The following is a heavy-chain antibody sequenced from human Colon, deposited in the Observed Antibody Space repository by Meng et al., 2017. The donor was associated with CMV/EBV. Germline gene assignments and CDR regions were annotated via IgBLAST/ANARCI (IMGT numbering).Heavy chain of an antibody. J-gene: IGHJ4*02. D-gene: IGHD5-24*01. CDR3: ATLKWLNYFFEY. CDR1: GFSFTTYA. V-gene: IGHV3-23*01. Sequence: VASGFSFTTYAMRWVRQAPGRGLEWVSSISRDGDDTYYAESVKGRFIVSRDNSKNTLYLQVNGLRAEDTAVYYCATLKWLNYFFEYWGQGTLVTVSS. CDR2: ISRDGDDT.